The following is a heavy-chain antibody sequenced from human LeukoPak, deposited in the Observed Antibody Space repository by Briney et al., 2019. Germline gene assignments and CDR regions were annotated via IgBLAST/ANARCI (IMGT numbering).Heavy chain of an antibody. CDR2: INPNSGGT. Sequence: GASVKVSCKASGYTFTGYYMHWVRQAPGQGLEWMGWINPNSGGTNYAQKFQGRVTMTRDTSISTAYMELSRLRSDDTAVYYCARDLRTTVTEEGGWFDPWGQGTLVTVSS. V-gene: IGHV1-2*02. D-gene: IGHD4-17*01. CDR3: ARDLRTTVTEEGGWFDP. J-gene: IGHJ5*02. CDR1: GYTFTGYY.